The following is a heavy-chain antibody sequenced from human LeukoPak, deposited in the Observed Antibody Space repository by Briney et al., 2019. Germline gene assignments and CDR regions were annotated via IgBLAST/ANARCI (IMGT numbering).Heavy chain of an antibody. CDR1: GFSVSNNY. CDR2: LYSGGNT. CDR3: ARGVHGDGDY. Sequence: GGSLRLSCAASGFSVSNNYMSWVRQAPGQGVEWVSVLYSGGNTYYTDSVKGRFTISRDNSKNTLYLQMNSLRAEDTAVYYCARGVHGDGDYWGQGTLVTVSS. V-gene: IGHV3-66*01. D-gene: IGHD4-17*01. J-gene: IGHJ4*02.